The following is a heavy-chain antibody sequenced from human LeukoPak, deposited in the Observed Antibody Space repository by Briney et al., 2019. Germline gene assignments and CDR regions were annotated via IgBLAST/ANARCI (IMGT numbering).Heavy chain of an antibody. CDR2: ISAYNGNT. CDR3: ANSMGGYSYGTNWFDP. V-gene: IGHV1-18*01. Sequence: ASVKVSCKASGYTFTSYGISWVRQAPGQGPEWMGWISAYNGNTNYAQKLQGRVTMTTDTSTSTAYMELRSLRSDDTAVYYCANSMGGYSYGTNWFDPWGQGTLVTVSS. CDR1: GYTFTSYG. D-gene: IGHD5-18*01. J-gene: IGHJ5*02.